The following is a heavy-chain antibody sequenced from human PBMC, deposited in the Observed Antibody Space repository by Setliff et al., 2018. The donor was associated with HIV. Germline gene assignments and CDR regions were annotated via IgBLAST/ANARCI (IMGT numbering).Heavy chain of an antibody. CDR2: IAPNLRMP. V-gene: IGHV1-69*10. Sequence: SVKVSCKTSGGTFNTYPIAWVRQAPGQGLEWMGGIAPNLRMPNYIQKFKGRLTITADESTSTVYMELTNLRSEDTAMYYCARGESAAAGTGVCDYWGQGTLVTVSS. CDR1: GGTFNTYP. CDR3: ARGESAAAGTGVCDY. J-gene: IGHJ4*02. D-gene: IGHD6-13*01.